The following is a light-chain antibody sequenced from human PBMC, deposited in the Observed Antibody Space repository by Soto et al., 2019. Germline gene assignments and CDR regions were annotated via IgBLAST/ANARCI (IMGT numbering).Light chain of an antibody. CDR2: DTF. V-gene: IGKV3-20*01. J-gene: IGKJ1*01. CDR3: HQYGNSPWT. CDR1: QSGFAFY. Sequence: EIVLTQSPGTLSLSPGEGATLSCRASQSGFAFYLAWFQQKPGQAPRLLIYDTFNRATGIPDRFRGSGSGTDFTLTISRLEPEDFAVYYCHQYGNSPWTLGQGTKVEIK.